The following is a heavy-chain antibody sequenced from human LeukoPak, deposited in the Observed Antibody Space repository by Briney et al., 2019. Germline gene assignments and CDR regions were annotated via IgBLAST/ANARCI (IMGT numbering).Heavy chain of an antibody. CDR3: TTTPTKYYDFWSAYNDY. Sequence: GGSLRLSCAASGFTFSGSAMNWVRQAPGKGLEWVGRIKSKTDGGTTDYAAPVKGRFTISRDDSKNTLYLQMNSLKTEDTAVYYCTTTPTKYYDFWSAYNDYWGQGTLVTVSS. CDR1: GFTFSGSA. D-gene: IGHD3-3*01. J-gene: IGHJ4*02. V-gene: IGHV3-15*07. CDR2: IKSKTDGGTT.